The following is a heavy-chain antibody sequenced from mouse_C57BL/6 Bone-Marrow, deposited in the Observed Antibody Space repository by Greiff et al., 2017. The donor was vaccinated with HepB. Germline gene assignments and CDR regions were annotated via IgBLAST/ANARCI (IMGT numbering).Heavy chain of an antibody. D-gene: IGHD2-4*01. CDR1: GYTFTSYG. CDR3: ARYYDYDVGAWFAY. CDR2: IYPRSGNT. Sequence: QVHVKQSGAELARPGASVKLSCKASGYTFTSYGISWVKQRTGQGLEWIGEIYPRSGNTYYNEKFKGKATLTADKSSSTAYMELRSLTSEDSAVYFCARYYDYDVGAWFAYWGQGTLVTVSA. J-gene: IGHJ3*01. V-gene: IGHV1-81*01.